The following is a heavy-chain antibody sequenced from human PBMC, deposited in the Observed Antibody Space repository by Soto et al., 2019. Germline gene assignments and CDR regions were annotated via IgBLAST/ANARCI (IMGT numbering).Heavy chain of an antibody. CDR2: IYNSGST. Sequence: SETLSLTCTVPGGSMSSYSWSWIRQPPGKGLEWIGYIYNSGSTTYNRSLKSRVSMSLDTSKNQFSLKLSSVTAADTAVYYCAADVMSSYRFDYWGQGTLVTVSS. CDR1: GGSMSSYS. J-gene: IGHJ4*02. CDR3: AADVMSSYRFDY. D-gene: IGHD3-16*02. V-gene: IGHV4-59*01.